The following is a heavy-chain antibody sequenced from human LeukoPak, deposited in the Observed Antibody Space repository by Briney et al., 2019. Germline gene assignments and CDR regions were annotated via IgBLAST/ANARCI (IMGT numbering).Heavy chain of an antibody. CDR3: ARRNHYFYYMDV. J-gene: IGHJ6*03. CDR1: GGSISSYY. Sequence: SETLSLTCTVSGGSISSYYWSWIRQPPGKGLEWIGYIYYSGSTNYNPALKSRVTISVDTSKNQFSLKLSSVTAADTAVYYCARRNHYFYYMDVWGKGTTVTVSS. CDR2: IYYSGST. V-gene: IGHV4-59*08.